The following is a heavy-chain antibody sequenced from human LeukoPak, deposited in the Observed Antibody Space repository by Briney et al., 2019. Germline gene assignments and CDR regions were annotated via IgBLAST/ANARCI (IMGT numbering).Heavy chain of an antibody. V-gene: IGHV1-2*02. CDR1: GYTFTGYY. J-gene: IGHJ5*02. CDR2: INPNSGGT. Sequence: ASLKVSSKASGYTFTGYYMHWVRQAPGHRLEWMGWINPNSGGTNYAQKFQGRVTMTRDTSISTAYMELSRLRSDDTAVYYCARVDPHCSGGSCYETRLVPWGQGTLVTVSS. D-gene: IGHD2-15*01. CDR3: ARVDPHCSGGSCYETRLVP.